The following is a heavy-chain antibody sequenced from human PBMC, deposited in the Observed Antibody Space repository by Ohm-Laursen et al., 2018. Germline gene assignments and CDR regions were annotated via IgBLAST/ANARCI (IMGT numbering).Heavy chain of an antibody. V-gene: IGHV3-9*01. CDR1: GFNFNSYA. CDR3: ARAPSGSYYNVIDY. D-gene: IGHD3-10*01. CDR2: ISWNSGSI. J-gene: IGHJ4*02. Sequence: SLRLSCAASGFNFNSYAMHWVRRAPGKGLEWVSGISWNSGSIGYADSVRGRFTISRHNAKNSLYLQMNSLRTEDTALYYCARAPSGSYYNVIDYWGQGTLVTVSS.